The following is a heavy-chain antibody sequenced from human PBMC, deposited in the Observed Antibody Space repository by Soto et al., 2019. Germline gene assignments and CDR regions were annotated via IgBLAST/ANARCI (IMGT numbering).Heavy chain of an antibody. V-gene: IGHV1-46*03. Sequence: ASVKVSCKASGYTFTSYYMHWVRQAPGQGLEWMGIINPSGGSTSYAQKFQGRVTMTRDTSTSTVYMELSSLRSEDTAVYYCARDLGWDIVATVSFYDWGQGTLVPVSS. J-gene: IGHJ4*02. D-gene: IGHD5-12*01. CDR2: INPSGGST. CDR3: ARDLGWDIVATVSFYD. CDR1: GYTFTSYY.